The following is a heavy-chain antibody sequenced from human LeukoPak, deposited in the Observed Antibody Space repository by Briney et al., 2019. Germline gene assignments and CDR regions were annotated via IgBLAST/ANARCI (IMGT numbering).Heavy chain of an antibody. V-gene: IGHV1-46*01. Sequence: ASVKVSCKASGYTFTSYYMHWVRQAPGQGLEWMGIINPSGGSTSYAQKFQGRVTMTRDTSTSTVYMELSSLRAEDTAVYYCAKVRRYYDSSGEYDYWGQGTLVTVSS. CDR2: INPSGGST. CDR1: GYTFTSYY. D-gene: IGHD3-22*01. J-gene: IGHJ4*02. CDR3: AKVRRYYDSSGEYDY.